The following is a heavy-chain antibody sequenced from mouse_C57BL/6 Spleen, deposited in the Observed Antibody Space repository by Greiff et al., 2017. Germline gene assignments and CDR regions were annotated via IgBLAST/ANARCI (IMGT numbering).Heavy chain of an antibody. J-gene: IGHJ1*03. CDR2: IWSGGST. D-gene: IGHD2-5*01. CDR3: ARNPYSNLYWYFDV. V-gene: IGHV2-2*01. CDR1: GFSLTSYG. Sequence: VKLMESGPGLVQPSQSLSITCTVSGFSLTSYGVHWVRQSPGKGLEWLGVIWSGGSTDYNAAFISRLSISKDNSKSQVFFKMNSLQADDTAIYYCARNPYSNLYWYFDVWGTGTTVTVSS.